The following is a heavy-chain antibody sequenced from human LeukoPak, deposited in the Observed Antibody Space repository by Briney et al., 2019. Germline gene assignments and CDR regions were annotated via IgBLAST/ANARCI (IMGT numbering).Heavy chain of an antibody. Sequence: GGSLRLSCAASGFTFSSYSMNWVRQAPGKGLEWVSSISSSSSYIYYADSVKGRFTISRDNAKNSLYLQMNSLRAEDTAVYYCARDGGGDDFWSGYYLYYYYMDVWGKGTTVTVSS. J-gene: IGHJ6*03. CDR3: ARDGGGDDFWSGYYLYYYYMDV. D-gene: IGHD3-3*01. CDR2: ISSSSSYI. CDR1: GFTFSSYS. V-gene: IGHV3-21*01.